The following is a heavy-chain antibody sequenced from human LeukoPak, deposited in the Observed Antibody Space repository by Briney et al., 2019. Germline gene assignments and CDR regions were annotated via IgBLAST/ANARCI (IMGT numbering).Heavy chain of an antibody. J-gene: IGHJ4*02. V-gene: IGHV3-21*01. CDR3: ARDPTTVTTSDY. CDR2: ISSSSSYI. D-gene: IGHD4-17*01. Sequence: PGGSLRLSCAASGFTFSSYSMTWVRQAPGKGLEWVSSISSSSSYIYYADSVKDRFTISRDNAKNSLYLQMNSLRAEDTAVYYCARDPTTVTTSDYWGQGTLVTVSS. CDR1: GFTFSSYS.